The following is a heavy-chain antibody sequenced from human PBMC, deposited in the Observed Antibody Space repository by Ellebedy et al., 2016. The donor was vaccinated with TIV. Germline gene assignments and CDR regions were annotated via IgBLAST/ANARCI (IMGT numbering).Heavy chain of an antibody. CDR2: IIPIFGTA. D-gene: IGHD3-22*01. V-gene: IGHV1-69*13. J-gene: IGHJ3*02. CDR1: RGTFSSYA. CDR3: ARGKYYYDSSGYYYDAFDI. Sequence: SVKVSXKASRGTFSSYAISWVRQAPGQGLEWMGGIIPIFGTANYAQKFQGRVTITADESTSTAYMELSSLRSEDTAVYYCARGKYYYDSSGYYYDAFDIWGQGTMVTVSS.